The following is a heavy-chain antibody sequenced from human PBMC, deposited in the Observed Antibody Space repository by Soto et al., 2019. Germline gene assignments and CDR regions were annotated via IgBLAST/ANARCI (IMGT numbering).Heavy chain of an antibody. D-gene: IGHD6-13*01. CDR1: GGTISPYY. CDR3: ARKGAAASYAHYYMDV. Sequence: SETLSLTCTVSGGTISPYYGSWIRQPPGKGLEWIGYVYYSGNTNYNPSLESRVTISVDTSRNRFSLNLTSATAADTAVYYCARKGAAASYAHYYMDVWGRGTAVTVSS. J-gene: IGHJ6*03. CDR2: VYYSGNT. V-gene: IGHV4-59*01.